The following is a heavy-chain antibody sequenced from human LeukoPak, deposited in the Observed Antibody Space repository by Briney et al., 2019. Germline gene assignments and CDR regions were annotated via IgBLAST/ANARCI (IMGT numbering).Heavy chain of an antibody. CDR1: GFTFSTYR. CDR3: ARDKDVYFDY. J-gene: IGHJ4*02. Sequence: GGSLRLSCVGTGFTFSTYRMNWVRQAPGKGLEWVSSISSSSSYIYYANSVKGRITISRDNAKNSLYLQMNSLRVEDTAVYYCARDKDVYFDYWGQGTLVTVSS. CDR2: ISSSSSYI. V-gene: IGHV3-21*01.